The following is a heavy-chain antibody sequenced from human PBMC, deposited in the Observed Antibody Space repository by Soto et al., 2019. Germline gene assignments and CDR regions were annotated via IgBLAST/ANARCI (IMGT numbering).Heavy chain of an antibody. CDR2: ISSSGSTI. D-gene: IGHD2-15*01. CDR1: GFTFSDYY. V-gene: IGHV3-11*01. Sequence: GGSLRLSCAASGFTFSDYYMSWIRQAPGKGLEWVSYISSSGSTIYYADSVKGRFTISRDNAKNSLYLQMNSLRAEDTAVYYCARVGGCCSGGSCCCDDAFDIWGQGTMVTVSS. J-gene: IGHJ3*02. CDR3: ARVGGCCSGGSCCCDDAFDI.